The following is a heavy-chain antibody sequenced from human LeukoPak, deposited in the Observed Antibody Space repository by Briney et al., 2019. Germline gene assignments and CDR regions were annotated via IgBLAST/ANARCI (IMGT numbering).Heavy chain of an antibody. D-gene: IGHD5-18*01. V-gene: IGHV3-7*01. CDR1: GFTFSSYW. J-gene: IGHJ4*02. Sequence: GGPLRLSCAASGFTFSSYWMSWVSQAPGKGLEWVANIKQDGSEKYYVDSVKGRFTISRDNAKSSLFLQMNSLRAEDTAVYYCASGGWRLWPYNLDYWGQGTLVTVSS. CDR2: IKQDGSEK. CDR3: ASGGWRLWPYNLDY.